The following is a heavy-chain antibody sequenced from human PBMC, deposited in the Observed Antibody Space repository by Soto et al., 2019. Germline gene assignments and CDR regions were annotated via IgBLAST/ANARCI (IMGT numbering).Heavy chain of an antibody. D-gene: IGHD5-12*01. Sequence: EVQLVESGGGLVQPGRSLRLSCAASGFTFDDYAMHWVRQAPGQGLEWVSGISWNSGSIGYADSVKGRLTISRDNAKNSLYLQMNSLRAEGTALYYCAKDKPEWLRFWFEPWGQGTLVTVSS. CDR3: AKDKPEWLRFWFEP. CDR1: GFTFDDYA. CDR2: ISWNSGSI. V-gene: IGHV3-9*01. J-gene: IGHJ5*02.